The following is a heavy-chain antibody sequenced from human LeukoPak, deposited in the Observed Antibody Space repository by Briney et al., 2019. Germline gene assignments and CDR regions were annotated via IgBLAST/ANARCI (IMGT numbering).Heavy chain of an antibody. CDR2: IRTKANNYAT. CDR1: GFTFSDST. V-gene: IGHV3-73*01. J-gene: IGHJ5*02. Sequence: GGSLKLSCAASGFTFSDSTMHWVRQTSGKGLECVGRIRTKANNYATDYAASVKGRFTISRDNSKNTLYLQMNSLRAEDTAVYYCAKDKHGITMIVVTPNWFDPWGQGTLVTVSS. CDR3: AKDKHGITMIVVTPNWFDP. D-gene: IGHD3-22*01.